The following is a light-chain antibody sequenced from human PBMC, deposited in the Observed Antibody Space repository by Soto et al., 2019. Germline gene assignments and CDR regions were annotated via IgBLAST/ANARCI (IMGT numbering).Light chain of an antibody. CDR1: TGSFTSGYY. CDR3: LLICHDLCV. CDR2: RTS. V-gene: IGLV7-43*01. J-gene: IGLJ3*02. Sequence: QAVVTQEPSLTVSPGGTVTLTCASSTGSFTSGYYPSCFKRKPGQAPKTLIYRTSNKHSWTPARFSGSLLGGKAALTLSDVQPEDEAEYYCLLICHDLCVFGGGTKVTVL.